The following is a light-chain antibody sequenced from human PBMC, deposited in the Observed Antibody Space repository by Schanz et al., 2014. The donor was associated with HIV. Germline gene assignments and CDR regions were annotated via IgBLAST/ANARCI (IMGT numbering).Light chain of an antibody. CDR2: EVS. CDR3: AVWDDSLSALV. V-gene: IGLV2-8*01. Sequence: QSALTQPPSASGSPGQSVTIFCTGTSSDVGGYNFVSWYQQYPGKAPKLMIYEVSKRPSGVPDRFSGSKSGTSASLAISGLQSEDEGDYYCAVWDDSLSALVFRGGTKLTVL. J-gene: IGLJ3*02. CDR1: SSDVGGYNF.